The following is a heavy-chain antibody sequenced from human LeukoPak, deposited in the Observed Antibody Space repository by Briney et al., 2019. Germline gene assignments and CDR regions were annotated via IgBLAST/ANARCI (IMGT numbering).Heavy chain of an antibody. CDR1: GYTFTSYA. CDR3: ARRMTYYYDSSGYYYAPDFDY. CDR2: INTNTGNP. V-gene: IGHV7-4-1*02. J-gene: IGHJ4*02. D-gene: IGHD3-22*01. Sequence: GASVKVSCKASGYTFTSYAMNWVRQAPGQGLEWMGWINTNTGNPTYAQGFTGRFVFSLDTSVSTAYLQISSLKAEDTAVYYCARRMTYYYDSSGYYYAPDFDYWGQGTLVTVSS.